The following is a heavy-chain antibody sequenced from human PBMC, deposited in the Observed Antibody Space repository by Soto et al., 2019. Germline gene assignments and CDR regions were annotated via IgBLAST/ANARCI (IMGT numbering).Heavy chain of an antibody. Sequence: ASVKVSCKASGYTFTGYYMHWVRQAPGQGLEWMGWINPNSGGTNYAQKFQGWVTMTRDTSISTAYMELSRLRSDDTAVYYCARARGGYSYGGNFAYWGQGTLVTVSS. D-gene: IGHD5-18*01. J-gene: IGHJ4*02. CDR1: GYTFTGYY. CDR2: INPNSGGT. V-gene: IGHV1-2*04. CDR3: ARARGGYSYGGNFAY.